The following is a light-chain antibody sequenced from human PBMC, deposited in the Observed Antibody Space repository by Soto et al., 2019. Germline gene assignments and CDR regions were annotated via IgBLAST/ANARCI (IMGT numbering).Light chain of an antibody. J-gene: IGKJ4*01. CDR2: LGS. Sequence: DIVMTQSPLSLPVTPGEPASISCRSSQSLLHSDGYNSLDWYLQKPGQSPQLLIYLGSNRASGVADRFSGSGSGTDFTLKISRVEAEDVGVYYGMQGLQTPITFGGGTKLEIK. CDR3: MQGLQTPIT. V-gene: IGKV2-28*01. CDR1: QSLLHSDGYNS.